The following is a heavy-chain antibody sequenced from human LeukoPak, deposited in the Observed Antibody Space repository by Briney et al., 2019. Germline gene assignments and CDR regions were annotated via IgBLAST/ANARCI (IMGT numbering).Heavy chain of an antibody. J-gene: IGHJ4*02. CDR3: ASPAPASYYYDSNGYPFDY. D-gene: IGHD3-22*01. V-gene: IGHV1-69*05. Sequence: ASVKVSCKASGGTFSSYAISWVRQAPGQGLEWMGGIIPIFGTANYAQKFQGRVTTTTDESTSTAYMELSSLRSEDTAVYYCASPAPASYYYDSNGYPFDYWGQGTLVTVSS. CDR2: IIPIFGTA. CDR1: GGTFSSYA.